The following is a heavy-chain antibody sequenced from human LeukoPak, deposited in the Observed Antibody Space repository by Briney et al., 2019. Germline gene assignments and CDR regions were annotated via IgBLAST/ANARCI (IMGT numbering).Heavy chain of an antibody. V-gene: IGHV4-39*01. D-gene: IGHD3-10*01. CDR2: INYSGST. CDR1: GGSVSSTTYY. J-gene: IGHJ4*02. Sequence: SSETLSLTCTVSGGSVSSTTYYWSWIRQPPGKGLEWIASINYSGSTYYNPSLKSRVTISVDTSENQFSLKLSSVTAADTAVYYCARYVVYGSGKYYFVYWGQGTLVTVSS. CDR3: ARYVVYGSGKYYFVY.